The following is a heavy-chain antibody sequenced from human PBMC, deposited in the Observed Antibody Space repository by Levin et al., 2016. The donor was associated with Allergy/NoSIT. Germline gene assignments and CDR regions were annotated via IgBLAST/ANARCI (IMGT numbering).Heavy chain of an antibody. V-gene: IGHV3-66*02. J-gene: IGHJ4*02. Sequence: VRQAPGKGLEWVSVIYSGGSTYYADSVKGRFTISRDNSKNTLYLQMNSLRAEDTAVYYCARQSGSSRVFDYWGQGTLVTVSS. CDR2: IYSGGST. CDR3: ARQSGSSRVFDY. D-gene: IGHD1-26*01.